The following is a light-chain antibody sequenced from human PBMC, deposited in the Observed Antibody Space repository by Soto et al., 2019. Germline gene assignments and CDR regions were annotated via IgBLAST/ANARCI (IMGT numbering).Light chain of an antibody. CDR1: QSVNNNY. J-gene: IGKJ3*01. V-gene: IGKV3-20*01. CDR3: QQYGRSPFT. CDR2: GAS. Sequence: EIVLTQSPGTLSLSPGERATLSCRARQSVNNNYLAWYQQKPGQAPRLLIYGASSRATGIPDRFSGSGSGTDFTLTISRLEPEDFAVYYCQQYGRSPFTFGPGTKLDIK.